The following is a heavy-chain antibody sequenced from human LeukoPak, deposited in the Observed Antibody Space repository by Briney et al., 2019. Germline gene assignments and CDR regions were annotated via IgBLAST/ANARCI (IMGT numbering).Heavy chain of an antibody. J-gene: IGHJ6*03. CDR1: GFTFSSYG. CDR3: AKDGTRIVATIFNYYYYYMDV. Sequence: PGGSLRLSCAASGFTFSSYGMHWVRQAPGKGLEGVAVISYDGSNKYYADSVKGRFTISRDNSKNTLYLQMNSLRAEDTAVYYCAKDGTRIVATIFNYYYYYMDVWGKGTTVTVSS. D-gene: IGHD5-12*01. V-gene: IGHV3-30*18. CDR2: ISYDGSNK.